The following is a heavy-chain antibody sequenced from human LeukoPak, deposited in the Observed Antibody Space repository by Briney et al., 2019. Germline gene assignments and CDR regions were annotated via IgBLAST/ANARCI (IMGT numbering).Heavy chain of an antibody. J-gene: IGHJ4*02. CDR3: IDWGVATILHGY. Sequence: SGGSLRLSCAASGFTFSSYAMSWVRQAPGKGLEWVSAISGSGGSTYYADSVKGRFTISRDNSNNTLYLQMNSLRAEDTAVYYCIDWGVATILHGYWGQGTLVTVSS. V-gene: IGHV3-23*01. CDR1: GFTFSSYA. CDR2: ISGSGGST. D-gene: IGHD5-12*01.